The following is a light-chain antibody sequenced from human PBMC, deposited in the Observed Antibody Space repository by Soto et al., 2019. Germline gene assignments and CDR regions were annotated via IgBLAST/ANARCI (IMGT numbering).Light chain of an antibody. J-gene: IGKJ4*01. CDR3: QQFISYPLT. CDR1: QGISSY. CDR2: AAS. Sequence: DIQLTQSPSFLSASVGDRVTITCRASQGISSYLAWYQQKPGKAPELLIYAASTLQSGVPSRFSGSGSGTEFTLTISSLQPEYFATYYCQQFISYPLTFGGGTKVEIK. V-gene: IGKV1-9*01.